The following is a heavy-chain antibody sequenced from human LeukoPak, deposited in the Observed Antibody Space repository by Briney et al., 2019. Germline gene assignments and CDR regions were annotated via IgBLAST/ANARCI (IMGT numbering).Heavy chain of an antibody. D-gene: IGHD1-26*01. CDR2: IYYSGST. Sequence: PSETLSLTFTVSGGSISSGDYYWSWIRQPPGKGLEWIGYIYYSGSTYYNPSLKSRVTISVDTSKNQFSLKLSSVTAADTAVYYCAGEVSGSYRGVAFDIWGQGTMVTVSS. CDR3: AGEVSGSYRGVAFDI. V-gene: IGHV4-30-4*01. CDR1: GGSISSGDYY. J-gene: IGHJ3*02.